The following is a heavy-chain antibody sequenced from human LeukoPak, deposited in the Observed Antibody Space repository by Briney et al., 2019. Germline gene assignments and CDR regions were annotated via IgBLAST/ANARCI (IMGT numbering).Heavy chain of an antibody. CDR2: ISSSSSYI. Sequence: GGSLRLSCAASGFTFSSYSMNWVRQAPGKGLEWVSSISSSSSYIYYADSVKGRFTISRDNAKNSLYLQMNSLRAEDTAVYYCARDPGDLDFWSGYYPHNGRRDDAFDIWGQGTMVTVSS. D-gene: IGHD3-3*01. J-gene: IGHJ3*02. CDR1: GFTFSSYS. CDR3: ARDPGDLDFWSGYYPHNGRRDDAFDI. V-gene: IGHV3-21*01.